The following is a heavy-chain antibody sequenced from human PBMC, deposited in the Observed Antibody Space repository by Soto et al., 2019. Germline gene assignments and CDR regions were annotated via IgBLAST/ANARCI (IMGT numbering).Heavy chain of an antibody. CDR1: GGTFSRHA. J-gene: IGHJ5*02. V-gene: IGHV1-69*01. Sequence: QVQLVQSGSEVKMPGSSVKVSCKTSGGTFSRHAINWVRQAPGQGLEWMGGIIPLFGTTNYAQKFKGRVTISADESTSTAYMELSSLTSEDAAVYYCARAAIHGSSWYFGFDPWGQGTLVIVSS. CDR2: IIPLFGTT. D-gene: IGHD6-13*01. CDR3: ARAAIHGSSWYFGFDP.